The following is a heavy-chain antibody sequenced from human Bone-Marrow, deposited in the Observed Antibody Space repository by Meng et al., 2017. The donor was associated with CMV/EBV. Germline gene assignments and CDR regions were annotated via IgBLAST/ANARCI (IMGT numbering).Heavy chain of an antibody. V-gene: IGHV1-8*02. CDR1: GYTFTGYY. J-gene: IGHJ3*02. CDR3: ARSNDYYDSSGYGGDAFDI. D-gene: IGHD3-22*01. Sequence: ASVKVSCKASGYTFTGYYMHWVRQAPGQGLEWMGWMNPNSGNTGYAQKFQGRVTMTRNTSISTAYMELSSLRSDDTAVYYCARSNDYYDSSGYGGDAFDIWGQGTMVTVSS. CDR2: MNPNSGNT.